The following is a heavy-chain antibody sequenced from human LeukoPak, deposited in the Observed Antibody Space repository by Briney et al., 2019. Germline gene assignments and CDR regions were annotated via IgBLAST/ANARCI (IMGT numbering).Heavy chain of an antibody. CDR2: ISAYNGNT. V-gene: IGHV1-18*01. CDR3: ARGRRYYMDV. Sequence: ASVKVSCKASGYTFTSYGISWVRQAPGQGLEWMGWISAYNGNTNYAQKFQGRVTITTDESTSTAYMELSSLRSEDTAVYYCARGRRYYMDVWGKGTTVTVSS. J-gene: IGHJ6*03. CDR1: GYTFTSYG.